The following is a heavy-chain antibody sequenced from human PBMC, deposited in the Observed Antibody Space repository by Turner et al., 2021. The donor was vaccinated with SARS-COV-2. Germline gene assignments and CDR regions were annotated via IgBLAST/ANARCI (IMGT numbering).Heavy chain of an antibody. D-gene: IGHD2-21*02. CDR1: GGSISSSSYY. Sequence: QLQLQESGPGLVKPSETLSLTCTVSGGSISSSSYYWGWIRQPPGKGLEWIGSIYYSGSTYYNPPVNSPVDISIDTFKNQFSLKLSAVTAAYTAVYYCARDGGDPPRYFQHWGQGTLVTVSS. V-gene: IGHV4-39*02. CDR3: ARDGGDPPRYFQH. CDR2: IYYSGST. J-gene: IGHJ1*01.